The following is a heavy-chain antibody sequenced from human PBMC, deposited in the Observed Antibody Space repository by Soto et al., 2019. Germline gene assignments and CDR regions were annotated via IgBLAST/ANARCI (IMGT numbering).Heavy chain of an antibody. CDR3: ARAGRSYYDSSGYPGGVWFDP. J-gene: IGHJ5*02. CDR1: GGTFSSYA. Sequence: QVQLVQSGAEVKKPGSSVKVSCKASGGTFSSYAISWVRQAPGQGLEWMGGIIPIFGTANYAQKFQGRVTITADESTSTAYMELSSLRSEDTAVYYCARAGRSYYDSSGYPGGVWFDPWGQGTLVTVSS. V-gene: IGHV1-69*01. CDR2: IIPIFGTA. D-gene: IGHD3-22*01.